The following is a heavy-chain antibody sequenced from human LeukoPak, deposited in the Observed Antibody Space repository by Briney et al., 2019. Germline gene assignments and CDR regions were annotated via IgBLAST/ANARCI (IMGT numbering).Heavy chain of an antibody. J-gene: IGHJ3*02. CDR1: GFTFSSYE. D-gene: IGHD3/OR15-3a*01. V-gene: IGHV3-48*03. CDR3: ARDWTFAFDI. Sequence: GGSLRLSCAASGFTFSSYEMNWVRQAPGKGLEWVSYISSSGSTIYYADSVKGRFTISRDNAKNSLYLQMNSLRVEDTAVYYCARDWTFAFDIWGQGTMVTVSS. CDR2: ISSSGSTI.